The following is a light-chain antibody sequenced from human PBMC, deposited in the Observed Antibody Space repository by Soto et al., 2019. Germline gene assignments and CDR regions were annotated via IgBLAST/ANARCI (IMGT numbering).Light chain of an antibody. CDR3: QQYGSPPWT. V-gene: IGKV3-20*01. J-gene: IGKJ1*01. Sequence: EIVLTQSPGTLSLSLGERATLSCRASQSITNNYLAWYQQKPGQAPSLLIYLASNRAAGIPDRFSGSGSGADFTLTINRLEPEDFAVYHCQQYGSPPWTFGQGTKVDIK. CDR2: LAS. CDR1: QSITNNY.